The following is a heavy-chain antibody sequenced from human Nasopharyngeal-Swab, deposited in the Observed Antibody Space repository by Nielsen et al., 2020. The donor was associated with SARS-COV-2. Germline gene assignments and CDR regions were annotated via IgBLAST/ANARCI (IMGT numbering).Heavy chain of an antibody. V-gene: IGHV3-21*01. D-gene: IGHD3-9*01. CDR3: ARDLGYDILTGYRFDY. J-gene: IGHJ4*02. CDR2: IRSSSGYI. Sequence: GESLKISCAASEFTFSSYIMKWVHQAPERRLWWGSSIRSSSGYIYYADSVKGRFTISRDNAKNSLYLQMNSLRAEDTAVYYCARDLGYDILTGYRFDYWGQGTLVTVSS. CDR1: EFTFSSYI.